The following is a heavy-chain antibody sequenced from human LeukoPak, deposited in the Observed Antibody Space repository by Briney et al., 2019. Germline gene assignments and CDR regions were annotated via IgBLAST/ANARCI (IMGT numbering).Heavy chain of an antibody. CDR3: AKDRAYYYHYMDV. Sequence: GGSLRLSCAASGFTFDDYAMHWVRQAPGKGLEWVSGISWNSGSIGYAHSVKGRFTISRDNAKTSLYLQMNSLRAEDTALYYCAKDRAYYYHYMDVWGKGTTVTISS. V-gene: IGHV3-9*01. J-gene: IGHJ6*03. CDR2: ISWNSGSI. CDR1: GFTFDDYA.